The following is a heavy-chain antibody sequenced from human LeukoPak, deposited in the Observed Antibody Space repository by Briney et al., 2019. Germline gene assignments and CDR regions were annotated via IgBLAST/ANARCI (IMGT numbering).Heavy chain of an antibody. J-gene: IGHJ4*02. CDR2: ISKDGSDK. Sequence: PGGSLRLSCAASGFIFSNYYMNWVRQAPGKGLEWVAVISKDGSDKYYPGSVRGRFTISRDNSKNTIYLQMDSLRAEDTAIYYCARDYWWNYDYWGQGTLVTVSS. V-gene: IGHV3-30-3*01. D-gene: IGHD1-7*01. CDR3: ARDYWWNYDY. CDR1: GFIFSNYY.